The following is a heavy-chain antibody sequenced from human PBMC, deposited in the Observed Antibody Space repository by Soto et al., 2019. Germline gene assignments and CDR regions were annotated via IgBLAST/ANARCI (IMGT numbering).Heavy chain of an antibody. CDR3: ARDRRGRYFKRVRFGLDY. D-gene: IGHD1-26*01. Sequence: HPGGSLRLSCAASGFTVSSNYMSWVRQAPGKGLEWVSVIYSGGSTYYADSVKGRFTISRDNSKNTLYLQINSLRAEDTAVYYCARDRRGRYFKRVRFGLDYWGQGTLVTVSS. CDR1: GFTVSSNY. V-gene: IGHV3-66*01. J-gene: IGHJ4*02. CDR2: IYSGGST.